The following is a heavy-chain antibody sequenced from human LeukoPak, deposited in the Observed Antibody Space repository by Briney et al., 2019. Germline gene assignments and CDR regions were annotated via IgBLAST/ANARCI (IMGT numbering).Heavy chain of an antibody. CDR3: VRENRRSSDRYGAFDV. V-gene: IGHV3-15*01. D-gene: IGHD6-19*01. Sequence: GGSLRLSCAASGFSFSNAWMDWVRQAPGKGLEWIGRIKSNTDGGTTNFPAPVKDRFTISRDDSRDTLYLQMDSLMTEDTAVYYCVRENRRSSDRYGAFDVWGQGTVVTVSS. CDR2: IKSNTDGGTT. CDR1: GFSFSNAW. J-gene: IGHJ3*01.